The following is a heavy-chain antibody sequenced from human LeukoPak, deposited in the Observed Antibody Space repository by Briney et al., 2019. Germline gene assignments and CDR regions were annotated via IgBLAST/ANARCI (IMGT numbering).Heavy chain of an antibody. J-gene: IGHJ5*02. CDR3: AKVKVAGKMYNWFDP. CDR2: ISYDGSNK. D-gene: IGHD6-19*01. V-gene: IGHV3-30*18. Sequence: RGSLRLSCAASGFTFSSYGMHWVRQAPGKGLEWVAVISYDGSNKYYADSVKGRFTISRDNSKNTLYLQMNSLRVEDTAVYYCAKVKVAGKMYNWFDPWGQGTLVTVSS. CDR1: GFTFSSYG.